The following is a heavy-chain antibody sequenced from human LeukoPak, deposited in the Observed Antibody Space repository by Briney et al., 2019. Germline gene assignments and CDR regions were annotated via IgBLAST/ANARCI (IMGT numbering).Heavy chain of an antibody. Sequence: ASVKVSCKASGYTFTSYDINWVRQATGQGLEWMGWMNPNSGNTGYAQKFQGRVTMTRNTSISTAYMELSSLRSEDTVVYYCAREQWLDRGIDPWGQGTLVTVSS. V-gene: IGHV1-8*01. D-gene: IGHD6-19*01. J-gene: IGHJ5*02. CDR3: AREQWLDRGIDP. CDR2: MNPNSGNT. CDR1: GYTFTSYD.